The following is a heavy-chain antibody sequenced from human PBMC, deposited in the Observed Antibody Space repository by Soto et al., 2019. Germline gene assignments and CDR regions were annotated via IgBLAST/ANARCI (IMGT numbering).Heavy chain of an antibody. D-gene: IGHD6-19*01. V-gene: IGHV3-23*01. CDR3: TRVVVSSAWKCFDY. Sequence: GGSLRLSCSASGFTLTNYFVTWVRQAPGKGLEWVSTITGDGAATYYADSVKGRFTVSRDTSKTTIYLQMNTLSAEDTAVYFCTRVVVSSAWKCFDYWGQGTLVTVSS. CDR1: GFTLTNYF. J-gene: IGHJ4*02. CDR2: ITGDGAAT.